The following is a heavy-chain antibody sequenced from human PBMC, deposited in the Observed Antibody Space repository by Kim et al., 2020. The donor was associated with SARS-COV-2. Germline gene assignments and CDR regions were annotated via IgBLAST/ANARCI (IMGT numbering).Heavy chain of an antibody. J-gene: IGHJ6*02. D-gene: IGHD6-13*01. CDR2: INAGNGNT. V-gene: IGHV1-3*01. Sequence: ASVKVSCKASGYTFTSYAMHWVRQAPGQRLEWMGWINAGNGNTKYSQKFQGRVTITRDTSASTAYMELSSLRSEDTAVYYCARFGLPGYSSSWFYGMDVWGQGTTVTVSS. CDR3: ARFGLPGYSSSWFYGMDV. CDR1: GYTFTSYA.